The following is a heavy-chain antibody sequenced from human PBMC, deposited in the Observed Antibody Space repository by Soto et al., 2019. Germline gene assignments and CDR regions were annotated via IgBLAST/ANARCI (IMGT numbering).Heavy chain of an antibody. V-gene: IGHV6-1*01. CDR2: TYYRSKWYN. Sequence: PSQTLSLNCAISGDSVNSNSAAWNWIRQAPSRGLEWLGRTYYRSKWYNEYAVSVKSRITIKPDTSKNQFSLQLTPVIPEDPAVYYCAGMQEVALAYWGQGTLVTVSS. CDR1: GDSVNSNSAA. D-gene: IGHD2-15*01. CDR3: AGMQEVALAY. J-gene: IGHJ4*02.